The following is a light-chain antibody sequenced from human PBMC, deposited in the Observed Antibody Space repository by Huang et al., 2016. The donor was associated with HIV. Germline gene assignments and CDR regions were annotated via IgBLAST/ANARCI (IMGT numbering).Light chain of an antibody. CDR2: DAS. CDR1: QSISNF. CDR3: QHRSNWPPYT. J-gene: IGKJ2*01. Sequence: EIVLTQSPGTLSLSPGERATLSCRASQSISNFLGWYQQKPGQPPRLLIYDASTRAPGIPARFSGSGSGTVFTLTINSLEPEDFAVYYCQHRSNWPPYTFGQGTKVEIK. V-gene: IGKV3-11*01.